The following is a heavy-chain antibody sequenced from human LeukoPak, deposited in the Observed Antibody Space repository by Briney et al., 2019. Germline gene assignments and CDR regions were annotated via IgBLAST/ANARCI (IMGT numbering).Heavy chain of an antibody. V-gene: IGHV3-23*01. D-gene: IGHD6-13*01. Sequence: PGGSLRLSCAASGFTFNNYAMSWVRQAPGTGLEWVSAITGDGGTTYYADSVKGRFTISRDNSKNTLYLQMNSLSAEDTAVYYCAKSSPIAAAGEVSDLGGQGTLVTVSS. CDR3: AKSSPIAAAGEVSDL. J-gene: IGHJ3*01. CDR1: GFTFNNYA. CDR2: ITGDGGTT.